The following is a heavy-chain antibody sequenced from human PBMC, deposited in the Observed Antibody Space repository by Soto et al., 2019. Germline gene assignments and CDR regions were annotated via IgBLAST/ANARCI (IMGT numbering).Heavy chain of an antibody. Sequence: GESLKISCKGSGYSFTSYWIGWVRQMPGKGLEGMGIIYPGDSDTRYSPSFQGQVTISADKSISTAYLQWRSLKASDTAMYYCARPLTMVRGVIRYYYGMDVWGQGTTVTVSS. CDR1: GYSFTSYW. J-gene: IGHJ6*02. CDR2: IYPGDSDT. V-gene: IGHV5-51*01. D-gene: IGHD3-10*01. CDR3: ARPLTMVRGVIRYYYGMDV.